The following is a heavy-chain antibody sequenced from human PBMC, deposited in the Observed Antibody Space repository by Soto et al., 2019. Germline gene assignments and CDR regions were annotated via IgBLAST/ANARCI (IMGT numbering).Heavy chain of an antibody. J-gene: IGHJ4*02. V-gene: IGHV1-8*01. CDR3: ARGGHSRDKTDFDY. D-gene: IGHD5-12*01. CDR2: MNPNSGNT. Sequence: ASVKVSCKASGYTFTSYDINWVRQATGQGLEWMGWMNPNSGNTGYAQKFQGRVTMTRNTSISTAYMELSSLRSEDTAVYYCARGGHSRDKTDFDYWGQGALVTVSS. CDR1: GYTFTSYD.